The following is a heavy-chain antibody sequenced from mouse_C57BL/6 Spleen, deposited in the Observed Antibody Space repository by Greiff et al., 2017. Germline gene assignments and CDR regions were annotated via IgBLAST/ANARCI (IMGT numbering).Heavy chain of an antibody. CDR3: ARQDDYDGYYAMDY. D-gene: IGHD2-4*01. J-gene: IGHJ4*01. CDR2: IWSDGST. V-gene: IGHV2-6-1*01. Sequence: QLQQSGPGLVAPSQSLSITCTVSGFSLTSYGVHWVRQPPGKGLEWLVVIWSDGSTTYNSALKSRLSISKDNSKSQVFLKMNSLQTDDTAMYYCARQDDYDGYYAMDYWGQGTSVTVSS. CDR1: GFSLTSYG.